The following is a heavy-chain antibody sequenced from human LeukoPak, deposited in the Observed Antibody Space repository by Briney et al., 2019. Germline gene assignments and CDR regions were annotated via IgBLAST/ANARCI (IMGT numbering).Heavy chain of an antibody. CDR1: GLTLRSYG. Sequence: GGSLRLSCAASGLTLRSYGMHWVRQALGKGLGWVAVISHDGSNKDYSDSVKGRFTISRDNSRNTLYLQMNSLRAEDTAVYYCANDYSNYYSYAMDVWGQGTTVTVSS. J-gene: IGHJ6*02. V-gene: IGHV3-30*18. CDR2: ISHDGSNK. CDR3: ANDYSNYYSYAMDV. D-gene: IGHD4-11*01.